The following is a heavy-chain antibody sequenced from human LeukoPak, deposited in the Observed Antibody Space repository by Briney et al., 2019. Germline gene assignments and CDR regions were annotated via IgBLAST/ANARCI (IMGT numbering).Heavy chain of an antibody. CDR3: ARCPLGSGTMDV. D-gene: IGHD3-10*01. V-gene: IGHV4-31*03. J-gene: IGHJ6*03. Sequence: SETLSLTCTVSGGSIGGGGYYWSWIRQHPGKGLEWIGYIYYSGSTYYNPSLKSRVTISVDTSKNQFSLKLSSVTAADTAVYYCARCPLGSGTMDVWGKGTTVTVSS. CDR1: GGSIGGGGYY. CDR2: IYYSGST.